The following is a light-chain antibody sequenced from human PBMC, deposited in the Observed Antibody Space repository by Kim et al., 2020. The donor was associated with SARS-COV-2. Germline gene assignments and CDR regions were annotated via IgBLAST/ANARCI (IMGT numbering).Light chain of an antibody. CDR1: NIGNKD. Sequence: SYELTQPLSVSVALGQTARITCGGHNIGNKDVHWYQQKAGQAPVLVIYKDYNRPSGIPERFSGSNSGNTATLTVSRAQAGDEADYYCQVWDISTAWVFGGGTKLTVL. V-gene: IGLV3-9*01. CDR3: QVWDISTAWV. CDR2: KDY. J-gene: IGLJ3*02.